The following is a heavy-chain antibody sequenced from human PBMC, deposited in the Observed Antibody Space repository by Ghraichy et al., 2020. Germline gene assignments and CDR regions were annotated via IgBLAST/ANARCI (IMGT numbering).Heavy chain of an antibody. J-gene: IGHJ4*02. CDR1: GFTFSSYA. CDR2: ISGSGGST. CDR3: AKGQWEPDY. V-gene: IGHV3-23*01. D-gene: IGHD1-26*01. Sequence: LSLTCAASGFTFSSYAMSWVRQAPGKGLEWVSAISGSGGSTYYADSVKGRFTISRDNSKNTLYLQMNSLRAEDTAVYYCAKGQWEPDYWGQGTLVTVSS.